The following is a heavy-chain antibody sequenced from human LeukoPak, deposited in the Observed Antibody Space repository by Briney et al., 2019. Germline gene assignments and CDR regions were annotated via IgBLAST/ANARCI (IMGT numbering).Heavy chain of an antibody. CDR2: ISGSGGST. CDR3: ARLRGQSGNIAAAIYYFDY. CDR1: GFTFSSYA. Sequence: GGSLRLSCAASGFTFSSYAMSWVRQAPGKGLEWVSAISGSGGSTYYADSVKGRFTISRDNSKNTLYLQMNSLRAEDTAVYYCARLRGQSGNIAAAIYYFDYWGQGTLVTVSS. V-gene: IGHV3-23*01. D-gene: IGHD6-13*01. J-gene: IGHJ4*02.